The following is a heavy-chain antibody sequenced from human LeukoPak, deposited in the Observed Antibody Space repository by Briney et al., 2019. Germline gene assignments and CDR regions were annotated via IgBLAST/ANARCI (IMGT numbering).Heavy chain of an antibody. CDR3: ARGPIPCSGGSCFGYYYYGMDV. CDR1: GYTFTSYD. Sequence: ASVKVSCKASGYTFTSYDINWVRQATGQGLEWMGWMNPNSGNTGYAQKFQGRVTMTRNTSISTAYMELSSLRSEDTAVYYCARGPIPCSGGSCFGYYYYGMDVWGQGTTVTVSS. D-gene: IGHD2-15*01. CDR2: MNPNSGNT. V-gene: IGHV1-8*01. J-gene: IGHJ6*02.